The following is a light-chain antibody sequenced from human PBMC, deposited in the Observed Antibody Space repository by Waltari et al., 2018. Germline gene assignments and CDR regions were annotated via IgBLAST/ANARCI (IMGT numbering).Light chain of an antibody. CDR3: QQYNNWPL. J-gene: IGKJ2*01. V-gene: IGKV3-15*01. Sequence: VMTQSPGTLSVSPGERATLSCRATQSIGTYLAWYQQKPGQAPRLLIYGASNRATGVPARFTGSGSGTEFTLTISRLQSEEFGVYFCQQYNNWPLFGQGTKLEIK. CDR1: QSIGTY. CDR2: GAS.